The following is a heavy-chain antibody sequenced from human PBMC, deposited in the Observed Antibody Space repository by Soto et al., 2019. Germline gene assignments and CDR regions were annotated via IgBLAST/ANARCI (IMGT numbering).Heavy chain of an antibody. CDR3: ARMELRFEATHNWFDP. CDR2: ISAYNGNT. CDR1: GYTFTSYG. V-gene: IGHV1-18*01. D-gene: IGHD3-3*01. J-gene: IGHJ5*02. Sequence: ASVKVSCKASGYTFTSYGISWVRQAPGQGLEWMGWISAYNGNTNYAQKLQGRVTMTTDTSTSTAYMELRSLRSDDTAVYYCARMELRFEATHNWFDPWSQGNLVTVSS.